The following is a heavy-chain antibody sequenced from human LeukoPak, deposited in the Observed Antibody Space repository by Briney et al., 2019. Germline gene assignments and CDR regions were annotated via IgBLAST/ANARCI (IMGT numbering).Heavy chain of an antibody. V-gene: IGHV1-69*13. D-gene: IGHD4-23*01. CDR2: IIPIFGTA. CDR1: GGSFSNYA. CDR3: ARDKGGNPYYFDY. Sequence: SVKVSCKASGGSFSNYAISWVRQAPGQGLEWMGGIIPIFGTANYAQKFQGRVTITADESTSIAYMEVSSLRSEDTAVYYCARDKGGNPYYFDYWGQGTLVTVSS. J-gene: IGHJ4*02.